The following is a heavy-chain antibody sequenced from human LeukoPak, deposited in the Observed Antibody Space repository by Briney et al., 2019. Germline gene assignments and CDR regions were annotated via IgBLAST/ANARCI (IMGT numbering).Heavy chain of an antibody. CDR3: ARDPGCSGGSCYSGWFDP. CDR2: ISAYNGNT. CDR1: GYTFTSYG. Sequence: EASVKVSCKASGYTFTSYGISWVRQAPGQGLEWMGWISAYNGNTNYAQKLQGRVTMTTDTSTSTAYMELRSLRSDDTAVYYCARDPGCSGGSCYSGWFDPWGQGTLVTVSS. J-gene: IGHJ5*02. V-gene: IGHV1-18*01. D-gene: IGHD2-15*01.